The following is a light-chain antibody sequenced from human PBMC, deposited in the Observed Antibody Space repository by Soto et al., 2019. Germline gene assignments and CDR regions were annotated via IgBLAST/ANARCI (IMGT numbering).Light chain of an antibody. J-gene: IGKJ2*01. CDR2: RAS. Sequence: DLQMTQSPPTLSASVGDRVTITCRASQSISSWLAWYQQKAGKAPKLLISRASTLESGVPSRFTCSGSGTEFTLPISSLQPDDFATYSCHQYNSDLLTFGRETKLEIQ. V-gene: IGKV1-5*03. CDR1: QSISSW. CDR3: HQYNSDLLT.